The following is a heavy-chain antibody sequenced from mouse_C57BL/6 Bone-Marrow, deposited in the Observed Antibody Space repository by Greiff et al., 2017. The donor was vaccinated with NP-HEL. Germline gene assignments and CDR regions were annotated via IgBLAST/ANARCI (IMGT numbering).Heavy chain of an antibody. Sequence: DVQLQESGPGLVKPSQSLSLTCSVTGYSITSGYYWNWIRQFPGNKLEWMGYISYDGSNNYNPSLKNRISITRDTSKNQFFLKLNSVTTEDTATYYCARHYGSSPYWYFDVWGTGTTVTVSS. J-gene: IGHJ1*03. D-gene: IGHD1-1*01. V-gene: IGHV3-6*01. CDR1: GYSITSGYY. CDR2: ISYDGSN. CDR3: ARHYGSSPYWYFDV.